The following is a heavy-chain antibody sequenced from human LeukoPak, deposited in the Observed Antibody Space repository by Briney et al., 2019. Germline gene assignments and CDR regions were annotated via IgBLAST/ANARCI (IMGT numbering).Heavy chain of an antibody. D-gene: IGHD5-12*01. CDR2: IYSSGSN. CDR3: AREPTSGREPTSGRPLDY. CDR1: GGSISGYF. Sequence: SETLSLTCTVSGGSISGYFWTWIRQPAGKGLEWIGRIYSSGSNNYNPSLKSRVTMSLDTSKNHFSLNLPSVTAADTAVYYCAREPTSGREPTSGRPLDYWGQGTLVTVSS. J-gene: IGHJ4*02. V-gene: IGHV4-4*07.